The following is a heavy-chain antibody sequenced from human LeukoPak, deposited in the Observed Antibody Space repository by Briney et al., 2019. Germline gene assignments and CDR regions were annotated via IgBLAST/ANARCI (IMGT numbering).Heavy chain of an antibody. J-gene: IGHJ4*02. D-gene: IGHD4-23*01. CDR1: GFTFSSYE. V-gene: IGHV3-48*03. CDR2: ISSSGSTI. CDR3: ARDYGGSSPFDY. Sequence: GGSLRLSCAASGFTFSSYEMHWVRQAPGEGLEWVSYISSSGSTIYYADSVKGRFTISRDNAKNSLYLQMNSLRAEDTAVYYCARDYGGSSPFDYWGQGTLVTVSS.